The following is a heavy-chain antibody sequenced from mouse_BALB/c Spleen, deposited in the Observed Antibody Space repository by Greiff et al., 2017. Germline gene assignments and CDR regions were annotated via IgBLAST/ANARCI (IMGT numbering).Heavy chain of an antibody. CDR1: GFTFSSYA. CDR3: ARVGNYGYSYAMDY. D-gene: IGHD1-2*01. V-gene: IGHV5-6-5*01. CDR2: ISSGGST. J-gene: IGHJ4*01. Sequence: EVQRVESGGGLVKPGGSLKLSCAASGFTFSSYAMSWVRQTPEKRLEWVASISSGGSTYYPDSVKGRFTISRDNARNILYLQMSSLRSEDTAMYYCARVGNYGYSYAMDYWGQGTSVTVSS.